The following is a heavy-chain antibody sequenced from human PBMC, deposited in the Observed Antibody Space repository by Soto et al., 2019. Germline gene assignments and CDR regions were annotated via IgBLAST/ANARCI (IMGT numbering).Heavy chain of an antibody. CDR2: ISSSSGTI. Sequence: EVQLVESGGGLVQPGGSLRLSCAASGFTFSSYNMNWVRQAPGKGLEWVSYISSSSGTIYYADSVKGRFTISRDSAKNSLYLPMNSLRDEDTAVYYCARDRGIVGALGYWGQGTLVTVSS. CDR1: GFTFSSYN. V-gene: IGHV3-48*02. CDR3: ARDRGIVGALGY. D-gene: IGHD1-26*01. J-gene: IGHJ4*02.